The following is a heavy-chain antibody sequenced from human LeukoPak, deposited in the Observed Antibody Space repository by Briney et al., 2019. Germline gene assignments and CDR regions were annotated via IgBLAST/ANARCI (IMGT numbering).Heavy chain of an antibody. Sequence: ASVKVSCKASGYTFTSYGISWVRQAPGQGLEWMGWISAYNGNTNYAQKFQGRVTITTDESTSTAYMELSSLRSEDTAVYYCARGDYSSSSKRYFDYWGQGTLVTVSS. CDR2: ISAYNGNT. J-gene: IGHJ4*02. V-gene: IGHV1-18*01. D-gene: IGHD6-13*01. CDR3: ARGDYSSSSKRYFDY. CDR1: GYTFTSYG.